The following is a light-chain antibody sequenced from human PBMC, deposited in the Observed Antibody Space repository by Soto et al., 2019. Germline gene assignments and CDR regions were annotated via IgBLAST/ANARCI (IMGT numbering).Light chain of an antibody. Sequence: EIVMTPSPVTLTVSPGERATLSYRASQSVDSTSLAWYLQKPGQAPRLLIYDASSRATGVPTRISGSGSGTEFTLTISSLQSEDFAVYYCQQYNSWPLTFGGGTKVDIK. J-gene: IGKJ4*01. CDR2: DAS. CDR3: QQYNSWPLT. V-gene: IGKV3D-15*01. CDR1: QSVDST.